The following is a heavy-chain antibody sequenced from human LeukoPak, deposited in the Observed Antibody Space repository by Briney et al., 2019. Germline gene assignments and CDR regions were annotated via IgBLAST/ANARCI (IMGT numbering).Heavy chain of an antibody. J-gene: IGHJ4*02. D-gene: IGHD2-15*01. CDR1: GFTVSSNY. CDR3: AKDGYCSGGSCYANFFDR. CDR2: ISSDGSKE. V-gene: IGHV3-30*18. Sequence: GGSLRLSCAASGFTVSSNYMSWVRQAPGKGLEWVAFISSDGSKEYYADSVKGRFTISRDNSKNTLYLHVNSPRAEDTAVFFCAKDGYCSGGSCYANFFDRWGQGTLVTVSS.